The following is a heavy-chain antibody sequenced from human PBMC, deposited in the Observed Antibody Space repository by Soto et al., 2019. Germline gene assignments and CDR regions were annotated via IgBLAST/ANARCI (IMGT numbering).Heavy chain of an antibody. Sequence: GGSLRLSCAASGFTFSSYAMHWVRQAPGKGLEWVAVISYDGSNKYYADSVKGRFTISRDNSKNTLYLQMNSLRAEDTAVYYCATFTANSGWYGVSDYWGQGTLVTVSS. CDR2: ISYDGSNK. CDR3: ATFTANSGWYGVSDY. V-gene: IGHV3-30-3*01. CDR1: GFTFSSYA. D-gene: IGHD6-19*01. J-gene: IGHJ4*02.